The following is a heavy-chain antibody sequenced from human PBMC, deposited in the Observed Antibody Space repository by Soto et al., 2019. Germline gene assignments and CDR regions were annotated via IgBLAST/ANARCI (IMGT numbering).Heavy chain of an antibody. D-gene: IGHD5-12*01. J-gene: IGHJ4*02. CDR3: ATWMSGYIKFDY. Sequence: SVNVSCKVSGYTLTELSMHWVRQAPGKGLEWMGGFDPEDGETIYAQKFQGRVTMTEDTSTDTAYMELSSLRSEDTAVYYCATWMSGYIKFDYWGQGTLVVVSA. CDR2: FDPEDGET. CDR1: GYTLTELS. V-gene: IGHV1-24*01.